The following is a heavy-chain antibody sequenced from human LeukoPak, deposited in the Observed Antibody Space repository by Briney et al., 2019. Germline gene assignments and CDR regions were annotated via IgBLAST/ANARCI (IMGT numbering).Heavy chain of an antibody. Sequence: GESLKISCKGSGYSFTSYWIGWVRQMPGKGLEWMGIIYPGDSDTRYNPSFQGQVTISADKSIRTAYLQWSSLKASDTAMYCCARHYDILTGYQSSFDYWGQGTLVTVSS. J-gene: IGHJ4*02. D-gene: IGHD3-9*01. CDR2: IYPGDSDT. V-gene: IGHV5-51*01. CDR3: ARHYDILTGYQSSFDY. CDR1: GYSFTSYW.